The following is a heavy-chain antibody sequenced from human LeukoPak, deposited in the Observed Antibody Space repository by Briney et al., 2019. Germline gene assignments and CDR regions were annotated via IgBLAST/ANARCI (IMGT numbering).Heavy chain of an antibody. CDR3: AKESVNTVTDY. CDR2: ISGSGGST. J-gene: IGHJ4*02. Sequence: PGGSLRLSCAASGFTFSAFVMSWVRQAPGKGLEWVSVISGSGGSTYYADSVKGRFTISRDNSKNTLYLQMNSLRAEDTAVFYCAKESVNTVTDYWGQGTLVTVSS. V-gene: IGHV3-23*01. D-gene: IGHD4-17*01. CDR1: GFTFSAFV.